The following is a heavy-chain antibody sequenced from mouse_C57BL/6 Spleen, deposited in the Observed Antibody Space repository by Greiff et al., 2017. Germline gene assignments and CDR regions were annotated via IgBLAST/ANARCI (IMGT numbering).Heavy chain of an antibody. D-gene: IGHD4-1*01. CDR2: ISSGGSYT. V-gene: IGHV5-6*01. Sequence: EVHLVESGGDLVKPGGSLKLSCAASGFTFSSYGMSWVRQTPDKRLEWVATISSGGSYTYYPDSVKGRVTISRDNAKNTLYLQMSSLKSEDTAMYYCARQRGTGTGCADWGQGTLVTVSA. CDR1: GFTFSSYG. CDR3: ARQRGTGTGCAD. J-gene: IGHJ3*01.